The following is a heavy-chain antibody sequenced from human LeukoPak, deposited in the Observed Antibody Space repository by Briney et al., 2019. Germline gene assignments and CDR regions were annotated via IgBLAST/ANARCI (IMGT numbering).Heavy chain of an antibody. J-gene: IGHJ2*01. CDR2: IYYSGST. CDR3: ARQSMGLQSNWYFDL. CDR1: GDSITNPKW. D-gene: IGHD4-11*01. V-gene: IGHV4-39*01. Sequence: SETLSLTCAVSGDSITNPKWWSWVRQPPGKGLEWLGSIYYSGSTYYNPSLKSRVTISVDTSKNQFSLKLSSVTAADTAVYYCARQSMGLQSNWYFDLWGRGTLVTVSS.